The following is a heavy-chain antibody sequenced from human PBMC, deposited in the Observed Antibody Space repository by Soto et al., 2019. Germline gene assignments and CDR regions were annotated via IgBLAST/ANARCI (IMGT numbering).Heavy chain of an antibody. Sequence: SETLSLTCTVSGGSISSYYWSWIRQPPGKGLEWIGYIYYSGSTNYNPSLKSRVTISVDTSKNQFSLKLSSVTAADTAVYYCARGHRTIFGVETGHWFVPWGQGTLVNVYS. CDR1: GGSISSYY. V-gene: IGHV4-59*01. CDR2: IYYSGST. J-gene: IGHJ5*02. CDR3: ARGHRTIFGVETGHWFVP. D-gene: IGHD3-3*01.